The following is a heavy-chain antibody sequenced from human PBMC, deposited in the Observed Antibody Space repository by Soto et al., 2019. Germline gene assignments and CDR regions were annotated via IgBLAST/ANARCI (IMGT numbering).Heavy chain of an antibody. CDR1: GGSFSGYY. Sequence: SETLSLTCAVYGGSFSGYYWSWIRQPPGKGLEWIGEINHSGSTNYNPSLKSRVTVSVDTSKNQFSLKLSSVTAADTAVYYCARWHPTYLYYYYGMDVWGQGTTVTVSS. V-gene: IGHV4-34*01. J-gene: IGHJ6*02. CDR2: INHSGST. CDR3: ARWHPTYLYYYYGMDV.